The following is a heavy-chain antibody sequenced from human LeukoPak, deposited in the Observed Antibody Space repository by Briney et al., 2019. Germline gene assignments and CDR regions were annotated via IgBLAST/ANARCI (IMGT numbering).Heavy chain of an antibody. CDR3: ARDEGIAVASANFDY. CDR1: GYTFTSYA. V-gene: IGHV1-3*01. Sequence: EASVKVSCKASGYTFTSYAMHWVRQAPGQRLEWMGWINAGNGNTKYSQKFQGRVTITRDTSASTAYMELRSLRSDDTAVYYCARDEGIAVASANFDYWGQGTLVTVSS. D-gene: IGHD6-19*01. J-gene: IGHJ4*02. CDR2: INAGNGNT.